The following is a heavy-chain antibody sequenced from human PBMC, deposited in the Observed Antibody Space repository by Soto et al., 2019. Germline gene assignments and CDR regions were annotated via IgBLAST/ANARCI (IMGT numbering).Heavy chain of an antibody. J-gene: IGHJ4*02. CDR1: GYTFTSYA. CDR2: INAGNGNT. CDR3: ARVSGWYFLDY. D-gene: IGHD6-19*01. V-gene: IGHV1-3*01. Sequence: GASVKVSCKASGYTFTSYAMHRVRQAPGQRLEWMGWINAGNGNTKYSQKFQGRVTITRDTSASTVYMELSSLRSEDTAVYYCARVSGWYFLDYWGQGTLVTVSS.